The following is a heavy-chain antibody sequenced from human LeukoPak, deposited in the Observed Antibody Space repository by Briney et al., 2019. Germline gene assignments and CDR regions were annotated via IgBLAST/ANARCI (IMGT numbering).Heavy chain of an antibody. CDR3: AASSGVTLGRF. Sequence: SETLSLTCTVSGGSISSGSHYYQWIRQHPGKGLEWIGYIYYTGITSYNPSLKSRVTMSVDTSMNQVSLKVTSLTAADAAVYYCAASSGVTLGRFWGQGALVTVSS. CDR1: GGSISSGSHY. J-gene: IGHJ1*01. V-gene: IGHV4-31*03. D-gene: IGHD3-16*01. CDR2: IYYTGIT.